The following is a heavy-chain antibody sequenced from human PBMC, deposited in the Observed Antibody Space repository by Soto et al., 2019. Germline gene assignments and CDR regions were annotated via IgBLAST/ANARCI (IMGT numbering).Heavy chain of an antibody. D-gene: IGHD3-3*01. CDR3: ARGNDDFWSGYFDY. V-gene: IGHV3-23*01. CDR2: ISGSGGST. CDR1: GFTFSSYA. Sequence: GGSLRLSCAASGFTFSSYAMSWVRQAPGKGLEWVSAISGSGGSTYYADSVKGRFTISRDNSKNTLYLQMNSLRAEDTAVYYCARGNDDFWSGYFDYWGQGTLVTVSS. J-gene: IGHJ4*02.